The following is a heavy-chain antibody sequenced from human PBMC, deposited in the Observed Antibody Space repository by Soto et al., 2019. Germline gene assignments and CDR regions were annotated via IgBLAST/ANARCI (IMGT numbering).Heavy chain of an antibody. V-gene: IGHV3-11*06. D-gene: IGHD6-19*01. Sequence: GGSLRLSCAASGFTFSDYYMSWIRQAPGKGLEWVSYISSSSSYTNYADSVKGRFTISRDNAKNSLYLQMNSLRAEDTAVYYCARDQGIAVAGTHIFDYWGQGTLVTVSS. CDR3: ARDQGIAVAGTHIFDY. CDR1: GFTFSDYY. CDR2: ISSSSSYT. J-gene: IGHJ4*02.